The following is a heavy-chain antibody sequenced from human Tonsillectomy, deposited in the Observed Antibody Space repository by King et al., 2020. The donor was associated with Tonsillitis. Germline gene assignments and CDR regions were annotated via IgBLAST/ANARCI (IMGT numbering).Heavy chain of an antibody. CDR2: IYYSGST. J-gene: IGHJ4*02. D-gene: IGHD1-26*01. CDR1: GGSISSYY. Sequence: VQLQESGPGLVKPSETLSLTCTVSGGSISSYYWNWIRQPPGKELEWIGYIYYSGSTNYNPSLKSRVTISVDTSQNQFSLKLASVTAADTAVYYCARGGRDSGSPSRVDYWGQGTLVTVSS. CDR3: ARGGRDSGSPSRVDY. V-gene: IGHV4-59*01.